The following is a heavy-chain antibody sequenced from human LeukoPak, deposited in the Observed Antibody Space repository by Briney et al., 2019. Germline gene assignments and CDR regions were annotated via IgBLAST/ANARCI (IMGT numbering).Heavy chain of an antibody. Sequence: SETLSLTCTVSGGSISGYYWSWIRQPPGKGLEWIGYIYYSGSTNYNPSLKSRVTISVDTSKNQFSLKLSSVTAADTAVYYCARASSGGSCPRYWGQGTLVTVSS. V-gene: IGHV4-59*08. CDR3: ARASSGGSCPRY. CDR2: IYYSGST. J-gene: IGHJ4*02. CDR1: GGSISGYY. D-gene: IGHD2-15*01.